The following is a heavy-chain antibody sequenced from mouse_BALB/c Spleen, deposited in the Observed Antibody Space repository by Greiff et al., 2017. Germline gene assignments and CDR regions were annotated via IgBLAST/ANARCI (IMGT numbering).Heavy chain of an antibody. CDR3: ARSGYDGAMDF. J-gene: IGHJ4*01. CDR2: ISSGGGST. D-gene: IGHD2-14*01. V-gene: IGHV5-12-2*01. CDR1: GFTFSSYT. Sequence: EVMLVESGGGLVQPGGSLKLSCAASGFTFSSYTMSWVRQTPGKRLEWVAYISSGGGSTYSTDTVKGRFTISRDKAKNTLYLQMSSVKSEDTAMYYCARSGYDGAMDFWGEGTSVTVSS.